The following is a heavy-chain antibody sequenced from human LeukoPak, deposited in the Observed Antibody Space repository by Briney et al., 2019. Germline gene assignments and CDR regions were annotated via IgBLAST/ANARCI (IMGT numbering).Heavy chain of an antibody. J-gene: IGHJ3*02. V-gene: IGHV4-61*02. CDR2: FYTSGTT. CDR1: GVSISSDSYY. D-gene: IGHD2-15*01. CDR3: ARSELSCSGGSCPTQYAFDI. Sequence: PSETLSLTCTVSGVSISSDSYYWSWIRQPAGKGLEWIGRFYTSGTTNYNPSLKSRVTISVDTSKNQFSLKLRSVTAADTALYYCARSELSCSGGSCPTQYAFDIWGQGTVVTASS.